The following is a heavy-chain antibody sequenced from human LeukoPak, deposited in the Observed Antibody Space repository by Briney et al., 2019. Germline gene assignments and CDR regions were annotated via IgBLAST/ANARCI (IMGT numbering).Heavy chain of an antibody. J-gene: IGHJ4*02. Sequence: GGSLRLSCAASGFTFSSYAMGWVRLAPGKGLEWVSAISNGGGSTYYADSVRGRFTISRDSSKNTLFLQVNSLRAEDSAVYYCTVSSFSSTLYSWVHWGQGTLVTVSS. CDR2: ISNGGGST. V-gene: IGHV3-23*01. CDR3: TVSSFSSTLYSWVH. D-gene: IGHD6-13*01. CDR1: GFTFSSYA.